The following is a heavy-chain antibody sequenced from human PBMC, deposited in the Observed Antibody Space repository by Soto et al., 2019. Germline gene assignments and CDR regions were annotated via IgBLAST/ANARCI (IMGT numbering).Heavy chain of an antibody. CDR1: GFTFSNYA. D-gene: IGHD2-2*01. CDR3: AKRPASIITFDY. CDR2: NSGNGGST. J-gene: IGHJ4*02. V-gene: IGHV3-23*01. Sequence: PXXSLILSCAASGFTFSNYALRWVRQAPGKGLEWVSTNSGNGGSTYYADSVKGRFTISRDNSKNMLFLQINSMRDDDSAVYYCAKRPASIITFDYWGQGTPVTVSS.